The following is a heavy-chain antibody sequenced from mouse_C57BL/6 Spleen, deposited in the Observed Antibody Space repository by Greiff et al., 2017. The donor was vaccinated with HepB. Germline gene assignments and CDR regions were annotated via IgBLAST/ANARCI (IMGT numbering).Heavy chain of an antibody. V-gene: IGHV3-6*01. Sequence: ESGPGLVKPSQSLSLTCSVTGYSITSGYYWNWIRQFPGNKLEWMGYISYDGSNNYNPSLQNRISITRDTSKNQFFLKLNSVTTEDTATYYCARDHWDHWYFDVWGTGTTVTVSS. D-gene: IGHD4-1*01. CDR3: ARDHWDHWYFDV. CDR2: ISYDGSN. J-gene: IGHJ1*03. CDR1: GYSITSGYY.